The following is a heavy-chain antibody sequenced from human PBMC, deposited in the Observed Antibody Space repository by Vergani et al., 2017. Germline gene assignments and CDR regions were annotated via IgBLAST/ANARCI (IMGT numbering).Heavy chain of an antibody. J-gene: IGHJ4*02. CDR1: GFTFSSYA. CDR3: AKDLGFAFGRSTGGFAY. CDR2: ISGSGGST. Sequence: EVQLLESGGGLVQPGGSLRLSCAASGFTFSSYAMSWVRQAPGKGLEWVSAISGSGGSTYYAASVKGRFSISRDNSKNTLYLQRNSLRAEDTAVYYCAKDLGFAFGRSTGGFAYWGQGTLVTVSS. D-gene: IGHD3-10*01. V-gene: IGHV3-23*01.